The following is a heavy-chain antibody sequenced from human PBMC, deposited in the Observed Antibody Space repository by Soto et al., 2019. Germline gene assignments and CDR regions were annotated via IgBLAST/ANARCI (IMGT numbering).Heavy chain of an antibody. V-gene: IGHV4-30-4*01. Sequence: QVQLQESGPGLVKPSQTLSLTCTVSGGSISSGDYYWSWIRQPPGKGLEWIGYIYYSGSTYYNPSLKSRVTISVDTSKNQFSLKLSSVTAADTAVYYCARDSRAGYYYYGMDVWGQGTTVTVSS. J-gene: IGHJ6*02. CDR3: ARDSRAGYYYYGMDV. CDR1: GGSISSGDYY. CDR2: IYYSGST.